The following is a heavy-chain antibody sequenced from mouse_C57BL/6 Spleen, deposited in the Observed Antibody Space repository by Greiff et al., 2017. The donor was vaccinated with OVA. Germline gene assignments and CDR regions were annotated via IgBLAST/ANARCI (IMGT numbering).Heavy chain of an antibody. CDR3: ARKAYYSNYVGYAMDY. CDR2: IYPGSGNT. Sequence: QVQLQQSGPELVKPGASVKISCKASGYSFTSYYIHWVKQRPGQGLEWIGWIYPGSGNTKYNEKFKGKATLTADTSSSTAYMQLSSLTSEDSAVYFCARKAYYSNYVGYAMDYWGQGTSVTVSS. D-gene: IGHD2-5*01. J-gene: IGHJ4*01. V-gene: IGHV1-66*01. CDR1: GYSFTSYY.